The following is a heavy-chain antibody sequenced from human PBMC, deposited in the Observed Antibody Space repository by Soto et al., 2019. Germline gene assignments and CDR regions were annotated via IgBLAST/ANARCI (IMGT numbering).Heavy chain of an antibody. CDR1: GGSISSSSYY. D-gene: IGHD3-3*01. Sequence: SETLSLTCTVSGGSISSSSYYWGWIRQPPWKGLEWIVTSYYSGSTYYNPSLKSRVTISVDTSKNQFSLKLSSVTAADTAVYYCARGYYDFWSGFPSMDVWGKGTTVTVSS. CDR3: ARGYYDFWSGFPSMDV. CDR2: SYYSGST. J-gene: IGHJ6*03. V-gene: IGHV4-39*01.